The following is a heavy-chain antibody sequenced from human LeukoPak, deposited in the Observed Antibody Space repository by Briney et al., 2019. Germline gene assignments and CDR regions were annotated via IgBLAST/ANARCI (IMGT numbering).Heavy chain of an antibody. Sequence: GGSLRLSCAASGFAFSNYAMIWVRQAPGKGLEWVSAIRASGGGTFYADSVKGRFTISRDNSKNTLYVQMNSLRVEDTAVYYCARDPNGDYLRPFDFWGHGTMVTVSS. CDR3: ARDPNGDYLRPFDF. CDR2: IRASGGGT. J-gene: IGHJ3*01. V-gene: IGHV3-23*01. CDR1: GFAFSNYA. D-gene: IGHD4-17*01.